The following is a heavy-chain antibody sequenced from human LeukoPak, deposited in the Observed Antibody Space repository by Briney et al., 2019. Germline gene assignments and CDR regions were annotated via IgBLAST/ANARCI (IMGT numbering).Heavy chain of an antibody. CDR1: GFTFSKAW. D-gene: IGHD6-13*01. J-gene: IGHJ4*02. Sequence: GGSLRLSCAASGFTFSKAWMNWVRQAPGKGLEWVSYISSSSSTIYYADSVKGRFTISRDNAKNSLYLQMNSLRAEDTAVYYCATEYSSSWSDYYFDYWGQGTLVTVSS. V-gene: IGHV3-48*01. CDR2: ISSSSSTI. CDR3: ATEYSSSWSDYYFDY.